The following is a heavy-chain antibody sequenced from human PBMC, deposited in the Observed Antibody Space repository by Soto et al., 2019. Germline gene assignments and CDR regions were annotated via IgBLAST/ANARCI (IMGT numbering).Heavy chain of an antibody. V-gene: IGHV4-59*01. Sequence: SETLSLTCTVSGASSSSYYWSWLRQPPGKGLEWIGYMNDFGRTIYNPSLKSRVTISFDTSKSQLSLRLTSVIAADTAVYYCARSFCRDAVRCNWFDPWGQGTMVTVSS. CDR3: ARSFCRDAVRCNWFDP. CDR1: GASSSSYY. CDR2: MNDFGRT. J-gene: IGHJ5*02. D-gene: IGHD2-8*01.